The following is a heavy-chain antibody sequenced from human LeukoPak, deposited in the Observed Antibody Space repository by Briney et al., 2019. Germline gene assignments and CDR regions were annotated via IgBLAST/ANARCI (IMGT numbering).Heavy chain of an antibody. V-gene: IGHV3-48*04. J-gene: IGHJ4*02. CDR1: GFTFSSYS. CDR2: ISSSSSTI. Sequence: GSLRLSCAASGFTFSSYSMNWVRQAPGKGLEWVSYISSSSSTIYYADSVKGRFTISRDNAKNSLYLQINSLRAEDTAVYYCARPIDYGPYDYWGQGTLVTVSS. D-gene: IGHD4/OR15-4a*01. CDR3: ARPIDYGPYDY.